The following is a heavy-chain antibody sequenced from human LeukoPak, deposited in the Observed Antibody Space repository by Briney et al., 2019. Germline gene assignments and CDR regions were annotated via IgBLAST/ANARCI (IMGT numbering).Heavy chain of an antibody. CDR3: ARDRRAARPPLDY. D-gene: IGHD6-6*01. CDR2: ISYDGSNK. V-gene: IGHV3-30-3*01. Sequence: PGRSLRLSCAASGFTFSSYAMHWVRQAPGKGLECVAVISYDGSNKYYADSVKGRFTISRDNSKNTLYLQMNSLRAEDTAVYYCARDRRAARPPLDYWGQGTLVTVSS. CDR1: GFTFSSYA. J-gene: IGHJ4*02.